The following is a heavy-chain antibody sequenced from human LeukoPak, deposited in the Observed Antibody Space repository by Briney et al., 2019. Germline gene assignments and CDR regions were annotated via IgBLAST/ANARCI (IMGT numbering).Heavy chain of an antibody. J-gene: IGHJ4*02. Sequence: GRSLRLSCAAAGFTFSSYDMHWVRQAPGKGLEGVAGISYDGSKKYYTDSVKGRFTISRDNSKNTLYLQMNSLRAEDTALYYCAKEAYSYGYFDSWGLGTLVTVSS. D-gene: IGHD5-18*01. V-gene: IGHV3-30*18. CDR1: GFTFSSYD. CDR2: ISYDGSKK. CDR3: AKEAYSYGYFDS.